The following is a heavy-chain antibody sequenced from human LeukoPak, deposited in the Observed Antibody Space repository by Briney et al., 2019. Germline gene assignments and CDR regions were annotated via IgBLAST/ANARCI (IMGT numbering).Heavy chain of an antibody. CDR3: AKEDGYCSSTSCMNWFDP. J-gene: IGHJ5*02. V-gene: IGHV4-59*01. D-gene: IGHD2-2*01. Sequence: SETLSLTCTVSGGSISSYCWSWIRQPPGKGLEWIRYIYYSGSTNYNPSLKSRVTISVDTSKNQFSLKLSSVTAADTAVYYCAKEDGYCSSTSCMNWFDPWGQGTLVTVSS. CDR1: GGSISSYC. CDR2: IYYSGST.